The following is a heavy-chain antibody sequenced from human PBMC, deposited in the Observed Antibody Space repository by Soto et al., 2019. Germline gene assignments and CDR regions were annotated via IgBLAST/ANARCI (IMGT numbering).Heavy chain of an antibody. Sequence: QVQLVQSGAEVKKPGSSVKVSCKASGGTFSSYAISWVRQAPGQGLEWMGGIIPIFGTANYEQKFQGRVTITADESTSTAYMELSSLRSEDTAVYYCARDFRITFGGVRIPDAFDIWGQGTMVTVSS. CDR3: ARDFRITFGGVRIPDAFDI. CDR1: GGTFSSYA. D-gene: IGHD3-16*01. J-gene: IGHJ3*02. V-gene: IGHV1-69*12. CDR2: IIPIFGTA.